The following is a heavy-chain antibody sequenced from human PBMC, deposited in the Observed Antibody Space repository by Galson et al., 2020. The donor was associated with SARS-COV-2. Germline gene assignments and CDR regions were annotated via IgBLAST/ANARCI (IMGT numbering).Heavy chain of an antibody. CDR2: IYYSGST. V-gene: IGHV4-31*02. Sequence: SETLSLTCTVSGASINIGGYYWSWIRQHPEKSLEWIGYIYYSGSTYYNPSLKSRVIISGDTSKNQFSLKLTSVTAADTAVYYCASGSAWEVLFSYWGQGTLVTVSS. J-gene: IGHJ4*02. CDR1: GASINIGGYY. D-gene: IGHD3-10*01. CDR3: ASGSAWEVLFSY.